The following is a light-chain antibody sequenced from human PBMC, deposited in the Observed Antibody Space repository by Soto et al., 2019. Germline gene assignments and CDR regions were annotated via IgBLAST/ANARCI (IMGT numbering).Light chain of an antibody. CDR1: SSDVGSYNL. V-gene: IGLV2-23*02. Sequence: QSVLTQPASVSGSPGQSITISCTGTSSDVGSYNLVSWYQQHPGKAPTLMIYEVSKRPSGVSNRFSGSKSGNTASLTISGLQAEDEADYYCCSYAGSSTFGVFGGGTKLTVL. CDR2: EVS. CDR3: CSYAGSSTFGV. J-gene: IGLJ3*02.